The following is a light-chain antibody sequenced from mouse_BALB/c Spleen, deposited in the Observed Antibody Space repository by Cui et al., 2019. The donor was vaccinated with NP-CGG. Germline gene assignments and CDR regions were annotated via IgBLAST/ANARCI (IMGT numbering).Light chain of an antibody. CDR3: ALWYSNHWV. Sequence: QAVVTQESALTTSPGEPVTLTCRSSTGAVTTSNYAKWVQENPDHLFTGLIGGTNNRAPGVPARFSGSLIGDKAALTITGAQTEDEARYFCALWYSNHWVFGGGTKLTVL. V-gene: IGLV1*01. CDR2: GTN. J-gene: IGLJ1*01. CDR1: TGAVTTSNY.